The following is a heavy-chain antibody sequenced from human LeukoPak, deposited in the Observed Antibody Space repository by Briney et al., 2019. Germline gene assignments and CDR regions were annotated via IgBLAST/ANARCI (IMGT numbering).Heavy chain of an antibody. CDR1: GGSISSGGYY. CDR3: ARAPTGFIAAAVWYFDL. D-gene: IGHD6-13*01. J-gene: IGHJ2*01. Sequence: PSETLSLTCTVSGGSISSGGYYWSWIRQHPGKGLEWIGYIYYSGSTYYNPSLKSRVTISVDTSKNQFSLKLSSVTAADTAVYYCARAPTGFIAAAVWYFDLWGRGTLVTVSS. CDR2: IYYSGST. V-gene: IGHV4-31*03.